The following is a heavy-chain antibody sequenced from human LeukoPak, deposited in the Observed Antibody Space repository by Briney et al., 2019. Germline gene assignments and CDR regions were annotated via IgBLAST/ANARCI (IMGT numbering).Heavy chain of an antibody. CDR3: AKSGGYGLIDY. Sequence: SETLSLTCTVSGGSISSSSYYWGWIRQPPGKGLEWIGNIYSSGSIYYNASLQSRVTISIDTSKNQFSLRLNSVTAADTAMYYCAKSGGYGLIDYWGQGTRVTVSS. CDR1: GGSISSSSYY. V-gene: IGHV4-39*01. D-gene: IGHD1-26*01. J-gene: IGHJ4*02. CDR2: IYSSGSI.